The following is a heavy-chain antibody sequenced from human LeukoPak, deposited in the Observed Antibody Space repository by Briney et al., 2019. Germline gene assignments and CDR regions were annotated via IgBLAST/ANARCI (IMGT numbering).Heavy chain of an antibody. CDR3: ARVLPRGGGDVFDI. J-gene: IGHJ3*02. V-gene: IGHV3-13*01. CDR1: GFTFSTYD. Sequence: HSGGSLRLSCVASGFTFSTYDMHWVRQATGKGLEWVSAIDTAGDTYYPGSVKGRFTISRESAKNSLYLQMNSLTAGDTAVYYCARVLPRGGGDVFDIWGQGTMVTVSS. D-gene: IGHD4-23*01. CDR2: IDTAGDT.